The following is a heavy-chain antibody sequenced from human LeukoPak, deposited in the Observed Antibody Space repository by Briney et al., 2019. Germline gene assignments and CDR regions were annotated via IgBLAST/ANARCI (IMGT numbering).Heavy chain of an antibody. J-gene: IGHJ4*02. V-gene: IGHV4-31*03. CDR3: ARRYRAVTPFDY. CDR1: GGSISSGGYY. D-gene: IGHD4-11*01. Sequence: SQTLSLTCTVSGGSISSGGYYWSWIRQHPGKGLEWIGYIYYSGSTYYNPSLKSRVTISVDTSKNQFSLKLSSVTAADTAVYYCARRYRAVTPFDYWGQGTLVTVSS. CDR2: IYYSGST.